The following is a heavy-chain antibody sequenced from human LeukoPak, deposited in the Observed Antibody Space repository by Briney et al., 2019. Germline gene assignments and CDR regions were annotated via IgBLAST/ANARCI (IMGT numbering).Heavy chain of an antibody. D-gene: IGHD2-15*01. CDR1: GGSISSSSYY. J-gene: IGHJ4*02. Sequence: PLETLSLTCTVSGGSISSSSYYWGWIRQTPGKGLEWIGSIYYSGTTYYNPSLKSRVTISVDTSRNQFSLKLNSVTAADTAVYYCARQGCSGGSCYYLDYWGQGILVTVSS. V-gene: IGHV4-39*07. CDR2: IYYSGTT. CDR3: ARQGCSGGSCYYLDY.